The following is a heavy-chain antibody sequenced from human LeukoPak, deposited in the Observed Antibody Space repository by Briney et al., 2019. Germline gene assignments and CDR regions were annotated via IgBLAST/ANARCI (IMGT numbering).Heavy chain of an antibody. CDR2: INSDGSST. V-gene: IGHV3-74*01. CDR1: GFTFSSYW. J-gene: IGHJ4*02. Sequence: GGSLRLSCAASGFTFSSYWMHWVRQAPGKGLVWVSRINSDGSSTSYADSVKGRFTISRDNAKNTLYLQMSSLRAEDTAVYYCAKNVLRFLEWSRRGQGTLVTVSS. D-gene: IGHD3-3*01. CDR3: AKNVLRFLEWSR.